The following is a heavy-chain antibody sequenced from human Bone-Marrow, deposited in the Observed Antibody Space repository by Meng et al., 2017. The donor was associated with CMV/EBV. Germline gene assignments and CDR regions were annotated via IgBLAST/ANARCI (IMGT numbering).Heavy chain of an antibody. Sequence: GSLRLSCNVSGGSISSYYWSWIRQPPGKGLEWIGYIYYSGSTNYNPSLKSRVTISVDTSKNQFSLKLSSVTAADTAVYYCYGEEVVPTSDAFDIWGQGTMVTVSS. V-gene: IGHV4-59*01. D-gene: IGHD4-17*01. CDR3: YGEEVVPTSDAFDI. CDR2: IYYSGST. J-gene: IGHJ3*02. CDR1: GGSISSYY.